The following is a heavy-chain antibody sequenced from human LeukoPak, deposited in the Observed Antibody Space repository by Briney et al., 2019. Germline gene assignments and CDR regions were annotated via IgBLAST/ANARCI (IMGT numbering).Heavy chain of an antibody. J-gene: IGHJ3*02. CDR3: ARSGSEPRAFDI. D-gene: IGHD1-14*01. V-gene: IGHV3-7*01. Sequence: GGSLRLSCAASGFSFSNYWMSWVRQAPGKGLEWVASISENGRAKPYVASVRGRFTISRDNTKNSLYLQMNSLRVEDTAVYYCARSGSEPRAFDIWGQGTMVTVSS. CDR1: GFSFSNYW. CDR2: ISENGRAK.